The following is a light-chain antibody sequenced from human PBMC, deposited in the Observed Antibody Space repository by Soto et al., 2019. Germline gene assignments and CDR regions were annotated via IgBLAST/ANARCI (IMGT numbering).Light chain of an antibody. V-gene: IGLV3-21*04. CDR2: YDF. CDR3: QVWDTTNDHPI. Sequence: SYVLTPRPSVSVAPEKTARITCGGDNIGDIAVHWYQHRPGQAPVLVIYYDFERPSGIHERFSGSNSGNTATLTISRVEAGDEADYYCQVWDTTNDHPIFGGGTQLTVL. J-gene: IGLJ2*01. CDR1: NIGDIA.